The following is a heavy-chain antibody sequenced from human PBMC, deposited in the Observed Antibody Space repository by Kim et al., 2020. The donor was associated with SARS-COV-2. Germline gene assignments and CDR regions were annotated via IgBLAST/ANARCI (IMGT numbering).Heavy chain of an antibody. CDR3: ARDGVVVITKAFDY. J-gene: IGHJ4*02. D-gene: IGHD3-22*01. Sequence: ADSVKGRVTISRDNSKNTLYLQMNSLRAEETAVYYCARDGVVVITKAFDYWGQGTLVTVSS. V-gene: IGHV3-30*01.